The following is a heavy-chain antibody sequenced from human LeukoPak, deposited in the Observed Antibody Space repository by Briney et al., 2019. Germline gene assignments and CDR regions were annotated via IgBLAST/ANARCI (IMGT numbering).Heavy chain of an antibody. CDR2: ISSYSGNT. CDR3: ARDIATVVHQD. V-gene: IGHV1-18*01. CDR1: GYTFTNYG. J-gene: IGHJ4*02. D-gene: IGHD2-2*01. Sequence: ASVRVPCKASGYTFTNYGITGVRQAPPQGREWMGWISSYSGNTNYVQKFQRRVTMATDTSTNTPYMELRSLRSDDTAVYYCARDIATVVHQDWGQGTLVTVSS.